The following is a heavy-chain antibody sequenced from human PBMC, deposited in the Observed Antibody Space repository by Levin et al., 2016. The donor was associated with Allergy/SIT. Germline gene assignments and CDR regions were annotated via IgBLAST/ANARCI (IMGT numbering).Heavy chain of an antibody. V-gene: IGHV1-69*13. CDR2: IIPIFGTA. J-gene: IGHJ3*02. CDR3: ASTYSGYDRAAFDI. D-gene: IGHD5-12*01. CDR1: GGTFSSYA. Sequence: SVKVSCKASGGTFSSYAISWVRQAPGQGLEWMGGIIPIFGTANYAQKFQGRVTITADESTSTAYMELSSLRSEDTAVYYCASTYSGYDRAAFDIWGQGTMVTVSS.